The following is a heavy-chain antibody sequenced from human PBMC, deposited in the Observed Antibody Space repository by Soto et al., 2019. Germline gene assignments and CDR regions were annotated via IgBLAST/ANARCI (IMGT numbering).Heavy chain of an antibody. CDR1: GYTFTSYD. CDR2: MNPNSGNT. CDR3: ARGRGRYGDYVY. Sequence: ASVKVSCKASGYTFTSYDINWVRQATGQGLEWMGWMNPNSGNTGYAQKFQGRVTMTRNTSISTAYMELSSLRSEDTAVYYCARGRGRYGDYVYWGQGTLVTVSS. J-gene: IGHJ4*02. V-gene: IGHV1-8*01. D-gene: IGHD4-17*01.